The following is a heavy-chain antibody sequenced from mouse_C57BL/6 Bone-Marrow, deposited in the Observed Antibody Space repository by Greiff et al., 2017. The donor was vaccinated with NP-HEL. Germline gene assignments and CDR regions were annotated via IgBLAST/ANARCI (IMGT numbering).Heavy chain of an antibody. D-gene: IGHD1-1*01. V-gene: IGHV2-2*01. CDR2: IWSGGST. J-gene: IGHJ4*01. CDR3: ARNNYGSSYDYAMDY. CDR1: GFSLTSYG. Sequence: QVQLQQSGPGLVQPSQSLSITCTVSGFSLTSYGVHWVRQSPGKGLEWLGVIWSGGSTDYNAAFISRLSISKDNSKSKVSVKMNSLQADDTAIYYCARNNYGSSYDYAMDYWGQGTSVTVSS.